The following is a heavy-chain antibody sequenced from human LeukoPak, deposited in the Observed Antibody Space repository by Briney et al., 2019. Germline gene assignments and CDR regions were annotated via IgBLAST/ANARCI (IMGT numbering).Heavy chain of an antibody. D-gene: IGHD6-6*01. CDR2: IYTSGST. CDR1: GGSISSGSYY. Sequence: SETLSLTCTVSGGSISSGSYYWSWIRQPAGKGLEWIGRIYTSGSTNYNPTLKSRVTISVDTSKNQFSLKLSSVTAADTAVYYCARGSSSSDAFDIWGQGTMVTVSS. J-gene: IGHJ3*02. V-gene: IGHV4-61*02. CDR3: ARGSSSSDAFDI.